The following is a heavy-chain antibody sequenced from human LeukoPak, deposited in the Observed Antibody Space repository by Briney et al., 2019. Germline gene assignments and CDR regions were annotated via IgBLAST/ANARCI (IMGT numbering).Heavy chain of an antibody. CDR1: GYTFMSYY. CDR3: AREIRNYDILTGDRKGSYFDY. V-gene: IGHV1-46*01. Sequence: ASVKVSCKASGYTFMSYYMHWVRQAPGQGLEWMGIIHPSGGSTSYAQKFQGRVTMTRDTSTSTVYMELSSLRSEDTAVYYCAREIRNYDILTGDRKGSYFDYWGQGTLVIVSS. CDR2: IHPSGGST. J-gene: IGHJ4*02. D-gene: IGHD3-9*01.